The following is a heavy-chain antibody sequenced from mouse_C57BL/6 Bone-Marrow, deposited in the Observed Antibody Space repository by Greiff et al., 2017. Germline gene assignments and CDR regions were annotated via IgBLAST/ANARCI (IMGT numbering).Heavy chain of an antibody. J-gene: IGHJ1*03. Sequence: DVQLVESGGGLVQPGGSLKLSCAASGFTFSDYGMAWVRQAPRKGPEWVAFISNLAYSIYYADTVTGRFTISRENAKKTRYLEMSSLRSEDTAMYYCAREYWDWYFDVWGTGTTVTVSS. D-gene: IGHD4-1*01. CDR3: AREYWDWYFDV. CDR2: ISNLAYSI. CDR1: GFTFSDYG. V-gene: IGHV5-15*01.